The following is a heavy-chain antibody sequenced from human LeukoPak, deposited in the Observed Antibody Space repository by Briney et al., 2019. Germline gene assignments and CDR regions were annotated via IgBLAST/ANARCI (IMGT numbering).Heavy chain of an antibody. CDR3: ARAIGYYDSSGYSLGAFDI. V-gene: IGHV3-48*03. CDR2: ISSSGSTI. Sequence: GGSLRLSCAASGFTFSSYEMNGVRQAPGKGREWVSYISSSGSTIYYADSVKGRFTISRDNAKNSLYLQMNSLRAEDTAVYYCARAIGYYDSSGYSLGAFDIWGQGTMVTVSS. J-gene: IGHJ3*02. D-gene: IGHD3-22*01. CDR1: GFTFSSYE.